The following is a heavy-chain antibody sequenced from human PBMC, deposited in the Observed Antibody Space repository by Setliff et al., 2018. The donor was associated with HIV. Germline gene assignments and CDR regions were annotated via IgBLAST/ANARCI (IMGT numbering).Heavy chain of an antibody. J-gene: IGHJ6*03. V-gene: IGHV1-8*03. D-gene: IGHD6-6*01. CDR1: GYTFTNFY. CDR2: MNPNSGNT. CDR3: ASEAWTSYRSSSGYYYYYMDV. Sequence: ASVKVSCKASGYTFTNFYMHWVRQATGQGLEWMGWMNPNSGNTGYAQKFQGRVTITRNTSISTAYMELSSLRSEDTAVYYCASEAWTSYRSSSGYYYYYMDVWGKGTTVTVSS.